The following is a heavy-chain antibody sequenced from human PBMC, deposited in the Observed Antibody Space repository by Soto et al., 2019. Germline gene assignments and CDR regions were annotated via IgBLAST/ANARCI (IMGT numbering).Heavy chain of an antibody. Sequence: GGSLRLSCAASGFTFSSYGMHWVRQAPGKGLEWVAVIWYDGSNKYYADSVKGRFTISRDNSKNTLYLQMNSLRAEDTAVYYCGRDNPPWRYDFWSGYISPGSFIGYYNMDVWGKGTTVTVSS. CDR1: GFTFSSYG. CDR3: GRDNPPWRYDFWSGYISPGSFIGYYNMDV. D-gene: IGHD3-3*01. CDR2: IWYDGSNK. V-gene: IGHV3-33*01. J-gene: IGHJ6*03.